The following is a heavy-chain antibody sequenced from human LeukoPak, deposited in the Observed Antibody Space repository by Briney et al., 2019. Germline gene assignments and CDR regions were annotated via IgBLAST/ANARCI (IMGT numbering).Heavy chain of an antibody. J-gene: IGHJ3*02. Sequence: GGSLRLSCAASAFTFSSYAMSWVRQAPGKGLEWVAVISYDGSNKYYADSVKGRFTISRDNSKNTLYLQMNSLRAEDTAVYYCARGGHYYDSSGYYDAFDIWGQGTMVTVSS. CDR3: ARGGHYYDSSGYYDAFDI. V-gene: IGHV3-30-3*01. CDR1: AFTFSSYA. CDR2: ISYDGSNK. D-gene: IGHD3-22*01.